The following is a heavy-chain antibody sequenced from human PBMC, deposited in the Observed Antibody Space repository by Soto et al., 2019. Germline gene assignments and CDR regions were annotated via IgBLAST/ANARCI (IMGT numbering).Heavy chain of an antibody. V-gene: IGHV5-10-1*01. CDR3: TRRRVLRFLQWRPYGLDV. CDR2: IDHGGSET. CDR1: GFSYTSYW. Sequence: GESLKISCKGSGFSYTSYWITWVRQMPGKGLEWMGRIDHGGSETKYSPSFDGHVTISADTSISTAYLQWHSLKASDTATYYCTRRRVLRFLQWRPYGLDVWGQGTTVTVSS. D-gene: IGHD3-3*01. J-gene: IGHJ6*02.